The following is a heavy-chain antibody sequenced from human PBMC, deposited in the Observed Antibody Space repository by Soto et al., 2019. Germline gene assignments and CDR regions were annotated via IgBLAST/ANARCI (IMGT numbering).Heavy chain of an antibody. V-gene: IGHV1-8*01. D-gene: IGHD3-3*01. CDR2: MNPNSGNT. J-gene: IGHJ6*02. CDR1: GYTFTSYD. CDR3: ARGVFDFWTGHAFRLDV. Sequence: GCSVQVSCKASGYTFTSYDINWVRQATGQGLEWMGWMNPNSGNTGYAQKFQGRVTMTRNTSISTAYMELSSLRSEDTAVYYCARGVFDFWTGHAFRLDVWGQGTTVTV.